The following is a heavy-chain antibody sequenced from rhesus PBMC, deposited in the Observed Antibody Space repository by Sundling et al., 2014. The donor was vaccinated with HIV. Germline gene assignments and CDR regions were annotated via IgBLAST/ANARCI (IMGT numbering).Heavy chain of an antibody. CDR2: ISGSSTST. D-gene: IGHD5-12*01. CDR3: ARDRGRGTATPYFDC. J-gene: IGHJ4*01. V-gene: IGHV4S10*01. Sequence: QVQLQESGPGLVKPSETLSLTCAVSGGSISDSYRWSWIRQPPGKGLEWIGYISGSSTSTNYNPSLKSRVTISKDTSKNQFSLKLSSVTAADTAVYYCARDRGRGTATPYFDCWGQGVLVTVST. CDR1: GGSISDSYR.